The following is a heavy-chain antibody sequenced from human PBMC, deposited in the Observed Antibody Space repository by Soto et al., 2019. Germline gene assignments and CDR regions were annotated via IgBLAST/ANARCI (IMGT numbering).Heavy chain of an antibody. V-gene: IGHV1-69*06. Sequence: QVQLVQSGAEVKKPGSSVKVSCKASGGTFSSYAISWVRQAPGQGLEWMGGIIPIFGTANYAQKFQGRVTITADKSTSTAYMELSRLRSEDTAVYYCARDKEAAAGSVYYYGMDVWGQGTTVTVSS. D-gene: IGHD6-13*01. J-gene: IGHJ6*02. CDR1: GGTFSSYA. CDR3: ARDKEAAAGSVYYYGMDV. CDR2: IIPIFGTA.